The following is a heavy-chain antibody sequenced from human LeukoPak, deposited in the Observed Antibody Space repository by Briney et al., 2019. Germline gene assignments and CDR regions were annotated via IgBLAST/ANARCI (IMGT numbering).Heavy chain of an antibody. V-gene: IGHV3-33*01. J-gene: IGHJ3*01. CDR2: IWYDGSNK. D-gene: IGHD2-15*01. CDR1: GFTFNTFD. CDR3: ARQSSATIVSAFAF. Sequence: QPARSLRLSCAASGFTFNTFDMHWVRQAPGKGLEWVAVIWYDGSNKYYADSVKGRFTISRDHSKNTLYLQMNSLRAEDTAVYYCARQSSATIVSAFAFWGQGTMVTVSS.